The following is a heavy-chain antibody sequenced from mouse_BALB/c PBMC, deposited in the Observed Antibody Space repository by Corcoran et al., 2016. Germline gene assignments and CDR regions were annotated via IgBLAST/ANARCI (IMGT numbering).Heavy chain of an antibody. CDR1: GFTFSGFW. CDR3: MRYVNYWYFYV. CDR2: INSDGSEI. V-gene: IGHV11-2*02. J-gene: IGHJ1*01. Sequence: EVQLLETGGGLVQPGGSRGLSCEGSGFTFSGFWMSWVRQNPGKTLEWIGDINSDGSEINYEPSIKDRFTIFRDNDKSTLDRQMSNVRSEDTATYFCMRYVNYWYFYVWGAGTTVTVSS.